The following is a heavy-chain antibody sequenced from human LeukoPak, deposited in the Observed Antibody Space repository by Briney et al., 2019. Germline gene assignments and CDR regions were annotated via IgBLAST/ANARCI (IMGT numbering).Heavy chain of an antibody. Sequence: GGSLRLSCAASGFTFSSSAMSWVRQVPGKGLEWVSGISASGGSTSYADSVRGRFTISRDNSKNTLYVQMNSLRAEDTAVYYCAREKRAEAGTFDYWGQGTLVTVSS. CDR3: AREKRAEAGTFDY. D-gene: IGHD6-19*01. J-gene: IGHJ4*02. V-gene: IGHV3-23*01. CDR1: GFTFSSSA. CDR2: ISASGGST.